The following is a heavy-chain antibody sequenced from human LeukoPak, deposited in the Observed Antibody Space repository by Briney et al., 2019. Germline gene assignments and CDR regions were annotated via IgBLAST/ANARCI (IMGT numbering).Heavy chain of an antibody. CDR1: GGSFSTYY. Sequence: SETLSLTCTVSGGSFSTYYWSWIREPPGKGLEWIGYIYYSGSTDYNPSLKSRVSISVDTSKYQFSLRLTSVTATDTAVYYCARQGDGGRAFDYWGQGILVTVSS. CDR3: ARQGDGGRAFDY. J-gene: IGHJ4*02. D-gene: IGHD4-23*01. CDR2: IYYSGST. V-gene: IGHV4-59*08.